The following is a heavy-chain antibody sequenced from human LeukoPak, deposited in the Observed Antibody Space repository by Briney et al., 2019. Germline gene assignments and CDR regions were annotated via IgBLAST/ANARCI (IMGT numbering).Heavy chain of an antibody. D-gene: IGHD6-6*01. CDR2: MYLSGTT. CDR1: GDSINSLDL. V-gene: IGHV4-4*02. CDR3: ASSSIAARPFDY. J-gene: IGHJ4*02. Sequence: SGTLSLTCTVSGDSINSLDLWSWVRQPPGKGLEWIGEMYLSGTTHSNPSVKSRVTISIDKSKNQFFLNLSSVTAADTAVYYCASSSIAARPFDYWGQGTLVTVSS.